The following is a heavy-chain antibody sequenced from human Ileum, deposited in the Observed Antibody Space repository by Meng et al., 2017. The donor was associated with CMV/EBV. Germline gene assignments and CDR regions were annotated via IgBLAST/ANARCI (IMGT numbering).Heavy chain of an antibody. D-gene: IGHD3-16*02. J-gene: IGHJ4*02. CDR3: AKSFDYVWGNSRYVATTFDY. V-gene: IGHV4-39*07. Sequence: SETLSLTCSVSGGSIDSGGYFWGWIRQPPGKGPEWIGNIYYSGNTNYNPSLRSRVTLSVDTSRGQLSLRLSSVTAADTAVYFCAKSFDYVWGNSRYVATTFDYWGQGTLVTVSS. CDR1: GGSIDSGGYF. CDR2: IYYSGNT.